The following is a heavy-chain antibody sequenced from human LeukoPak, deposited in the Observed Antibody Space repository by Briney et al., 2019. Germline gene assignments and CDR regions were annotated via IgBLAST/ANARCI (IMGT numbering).Heavy chain of an antibody. J-gene: IGHJ3*02. Sequence: GASVKVSCKASGYTFTSYDINWVRQATGQGLEWMGWMNPNSGNTGYAQKLQGRVTMTTDTSTTTAYMELRSLRSDDTAVYYCARHRLHRLYYDSSGYYHDAFDIWGQGTMVTVSS. CDR3: ARHRLHRLYYDSSGYYHDAFDI. CDR1: GYTFTSYD. D-gene: IGHD3-22*01. CDR2: MNPNSGNT. V-gene: IGHV1-8*02.